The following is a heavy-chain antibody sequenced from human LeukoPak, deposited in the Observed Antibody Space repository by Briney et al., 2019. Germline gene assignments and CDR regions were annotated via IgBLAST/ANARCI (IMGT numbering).Heavy chain of an antibody. Sequence: PSETLSLTCTVSGDSIRSHYWSWIRQPPGKGLEWIGYIQDGGYTKYNPSLKSRLTISVDTSKNQFSLMLSSLTAADTAVFYCATTLASRPYYFDYWGQGTLVTVSS. CDR2: IQDGGYT. J-gene: IGHJ4*02. CDR1: GDSIRSHY. CDR3: ATTLASRPYYFDY. V-gene: IGHV4-59*11. D-gene: IGHD6-6*01.